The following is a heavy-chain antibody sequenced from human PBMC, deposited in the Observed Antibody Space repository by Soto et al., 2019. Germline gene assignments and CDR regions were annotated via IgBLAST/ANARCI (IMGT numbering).Heavy chain of an antibody. J-gene: IGHJ3*02. CDR2: IYYSGST. V-gene: IGHV4-31*03. CDR3: ARDTGPRMIVVVNHAFDI. Sequence: QVQLQESGPGLVKPSQTLSLTCTVSGGSISSGGYYWSWIRQHPGKGLEWIGYIYYSGSTYYNPSLKSGVTISVETSKNQFSLKLSSVTAADTAVYYCARDTGPRMIVVVNHAFDIWGQGTMVTVSS. D-gene: IGHD3-22*01. CDR1: GGSISSGGYY.